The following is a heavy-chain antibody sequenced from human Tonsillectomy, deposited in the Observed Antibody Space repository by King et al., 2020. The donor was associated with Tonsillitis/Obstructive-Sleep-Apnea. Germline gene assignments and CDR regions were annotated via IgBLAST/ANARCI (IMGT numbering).Heavy chain of an antibody. CDR2: IYYSGST. CDR1: GGSISSSSYY. V-gene: IGHV4-39*01. Sequence: LQLQESGPGLVKPSETLSLTCTVSGGSISSSSYYWGWIRQPPGKGLEWIGSIYYSGSTYNNPSLKSRVTISVDTSKNQFSLKLSSVTAADTAVYYCARQDDFWIGYDLDYSGMDVWGQGPTVTVSS. CDR3: ARQDDFWIGYDLDYSGMDV. D-gene: IGHD3-3*01. J-gene: IGHJ6*02.